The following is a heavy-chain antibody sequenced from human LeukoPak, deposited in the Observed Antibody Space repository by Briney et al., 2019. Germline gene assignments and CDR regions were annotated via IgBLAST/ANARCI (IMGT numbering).Heavy chain of an antibody. J-gene: IGHJ4*02. Sequence: PSETLSLTRTVSGGSISSSSYYWGWIRHPPGKGLEWIGSIYYSESTYHNPSLKSRDTISVDTSKNQFSLKLSSVTAADTAVYYCARDGYSYGYDYWGQGNLVTVSS. D-gene: IGHD5-18*01. CDR1: GGSISSSSYY. CDR2: IYYSEST. CDR3: ARDGYSYGYDY. V-gene: IGHV4-39*02.